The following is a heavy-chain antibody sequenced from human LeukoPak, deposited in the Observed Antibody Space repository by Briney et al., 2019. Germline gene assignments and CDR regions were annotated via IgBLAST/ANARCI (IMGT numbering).Heavy chain of an antibody. V-gene: IGHV3-7*01. D-gene: IGHD5-18*01. J-gene: IGHJ4*02. Sequence: GGSLRLSCAVSGLTFSSSWMDWVRQAPGKGLEWVASINPDGNKKYSADSVKGRFTISRDNAENSLYLQMNSLRVEDMAFYYCARDLAYSRLDYWGQGMLVTVSS. CDR1: GLTFSSSW. CDR2: INPDGNKK. CDR3: ARDLAYSRLDY.